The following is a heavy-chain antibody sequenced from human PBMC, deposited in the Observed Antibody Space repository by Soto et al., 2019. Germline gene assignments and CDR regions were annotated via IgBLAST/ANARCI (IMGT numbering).Heavy chain of an antibody. J-gene: IGHJ5*02. CDR1: GFTFSSYE. D-gene: IGHD2-15*01. V-gene: IGHV3-48*03. CDR3: ARDACSGGSCYLGGWFDP. Sequence: EVQLVESGGGLVQPGGSLRLSCAASGFTFSSYEMNWVRQAPGKGREWVSYISSSGSTIYYADSVNGRFTISRDNAKNALYLQMNSLRAEDTAVYYCARDACSGGSCYLGGWFDPWGQGTLVTVSS. CDR2: ISSSGSTI.